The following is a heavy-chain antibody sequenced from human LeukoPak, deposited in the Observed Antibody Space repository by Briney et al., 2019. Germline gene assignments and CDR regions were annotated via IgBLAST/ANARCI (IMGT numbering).Heavy chain of an antibody. CDR1: GFTFSTYY. J-gene: IGHJ4*02. V-gene: IGHV3-21*01. CDR3: ASGFSSSPYFDY. Sequence: PGGSLRLSCAASGFTFSTYYMIWVRQAPGKGLEWVSSITGSSSYIYYTDSVKGRFTISRDNAKNSLFLQMNSLRDEDTAVYYCASGFSSSPYFDYWGQGTLVTVSS. D-gene: IGHD6-6*01. CDR2: ITGSSSYI.